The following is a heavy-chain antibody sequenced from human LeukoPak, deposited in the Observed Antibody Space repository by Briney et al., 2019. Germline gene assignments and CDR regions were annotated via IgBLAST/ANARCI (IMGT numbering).Heavy chain of an antibody. J-gene: IGHJ5*02. CDR3: AGHAVGPKDNWFDP. CDR2: IFYTGSA. V-gene: IGHV4-34*12. Sequence: SETLSLTCAVYGGSFSGYYCAWIRQPPGKGLEWIGNIFYTGSAYYNPSLKSRVTISVDTSKNQFSLRLTSVSAADTAVFYCAGHAVGPKDNWFDPWGQGTLVTVSS. CDR1: GGSFSGYY. D-gene: IGHD1-26*01.